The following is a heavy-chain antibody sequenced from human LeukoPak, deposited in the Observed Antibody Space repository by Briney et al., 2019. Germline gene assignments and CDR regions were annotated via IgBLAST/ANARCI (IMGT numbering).Heavy chain of an antibody. CDR3: AKNVESDY. CDR2: ISGSATST. V-gene: IGHV3-23*01. J-gene: IGHJ4*02. D-gene: IGHD1-1*01. CDR1: GFTFSSYA. Sequence: SGGTLRLSCAASGFTFSSYAMSWVRQAPGKGRECVSAISGSATSTSYAASVKRRFTITRDNSKNTLYLQMSSMRADDTAIYYCAKNVESDYWGQGTLVTVSS.